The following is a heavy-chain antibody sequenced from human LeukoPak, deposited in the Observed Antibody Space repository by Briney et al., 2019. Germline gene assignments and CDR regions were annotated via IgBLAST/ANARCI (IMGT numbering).Heavy chain of an antibody. CDR3: ARDFVNGYFDY. Sequence: SGGSLRLSCAASGSTFSSYAMHWVRQAPGKGLEWVAVISYDGSNKYYADSVKGRFTISRDNSKNTLYLQMNSLRAEDTAVYYCARDFVNGYFDYWGQGTLVTVSS. J-gene: IGHJ4*02. CDR2: ISYDGSNK. V-gene: IGHV3-30-3*01. CDR1: GSTFSSYA.